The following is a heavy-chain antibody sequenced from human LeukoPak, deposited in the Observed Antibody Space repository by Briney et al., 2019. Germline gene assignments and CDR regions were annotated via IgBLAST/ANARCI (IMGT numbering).Heavy chain of an antibody. J-gene: IGHJ4*02. V-gene: IGHV3-23*01. CDR2: ISPGGGTT. Sequence: PWGSLRLSCAVSGFAFGSEAMSWVRQSPARGLEWVASISPGGGTTYYADSVKGRFTISRDNAKNSLYLQMNSLRAEDTAVYYCARGYDFWSGYVDYWGQGTLVTVSS. CDR3: ARGYDFWSGYVDY. D-gene: IGHD3-3*01. CDR1: GFAFGSEA.